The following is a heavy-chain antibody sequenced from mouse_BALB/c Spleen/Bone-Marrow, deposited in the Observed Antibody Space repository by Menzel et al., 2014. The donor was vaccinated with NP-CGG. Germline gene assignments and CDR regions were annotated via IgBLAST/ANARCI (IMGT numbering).Heavy chain of an antibody. J-gene: IGHJ2*01. CDR1: GYTFTGSW. Sequence: VQLQQSGSVLVRPGASVKLSCKASGYTFTGSWMHWAKQRSGQGLEWIGEIHPNTDNTNYDEKFKGKATLTVDTSSSTAYVDLSSLTSEDSAVYYCARHHRYAYYFDYWGQGTTLTVSS. CDR2: IHPNTDNT. CDR3: ARHHRYAYYFDY. V-gene: IGHV1S130*01. D-gene: IGHD2-14*01.